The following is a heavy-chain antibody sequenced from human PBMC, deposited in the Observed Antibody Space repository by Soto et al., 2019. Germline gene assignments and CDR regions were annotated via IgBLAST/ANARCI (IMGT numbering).Heavy chain of an antibody. D-gene: IGHD3-10*01. J-gene: IGHJ4*02. V-gene: IGHV3-48*01. Sequence: EVQLVESGGGLVQPGGSLRLSCAASGFTFSSYSMNWVRQAPGKGLEWVSYISSSSSTIYYADSVKGRFTISRENAKNSLDLKNNSLRVEETAVYYCAREITMVRGVIDYFDYWGQGTLVTVSS. CDR2: ISSSSSTI. CDR1: GFTFSSYS. CDR3: AREITMVRGVIDYFDY.